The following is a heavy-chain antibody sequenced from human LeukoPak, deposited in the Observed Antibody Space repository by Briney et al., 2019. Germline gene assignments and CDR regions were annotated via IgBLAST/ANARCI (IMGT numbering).Heavy chain of an antibody. J-gene: IGHJ4*02. Sequence: GGSLRLSCSASGFTFSTSAMHWVRQAPGKGLEYVSALGTNGGNTYYADSVRSRFTISRDNSKNTLFLQMSSLRPEDTAVYYCVKSERGYLWGSYYNYWGQGTLVTVSS. CDR3: VKSERGYLWGSYYNY. CDR1: GFTFSTSA. D-gene: IGHD3-16*01. CDR2: LGTNGGNT. V-gene: IGHV3-64D*06.